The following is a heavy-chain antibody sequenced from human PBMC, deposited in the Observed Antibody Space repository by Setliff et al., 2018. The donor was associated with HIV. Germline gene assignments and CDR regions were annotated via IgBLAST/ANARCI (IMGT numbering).Heavy chain of an antibody. J-gene: IGHJ4*02. CDR2: VNPKSGRT. V-gene: IGHV1-2*06. CDR1: GYSFTDYY. Sequence: ASVKVSCKTSGYSFTDYYIHWVRQAPGQGLEWMGRVNPKSGRTHYAQKFQGRVTMTRDTSISTASMELDRLTSDDTAIFYCARKSVELSFGELATPFDFWGQGTAVTVSS. CDR3: ARKSVELSFGELATPFDF. D-gene: IGHD3-10*01.